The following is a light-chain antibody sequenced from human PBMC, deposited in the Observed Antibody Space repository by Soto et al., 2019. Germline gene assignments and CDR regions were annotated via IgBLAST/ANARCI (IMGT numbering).Light chain of an antibody. CDR2: DAS. V-gene: IGKV3-11*01. CDR3: QQRSKWPPP. Sequence: EVVLTQSPATLSLSPGERATLSCRASQSISTYLAWYQQKPGQAPRLLIYDASRRATGIPARFSGSGSGTDFPLTISSLEPEDFALYYCQQRSKWPPPFGGGTKVEI. CDR1: QSISTY. J-gene: IGKJ4*01.